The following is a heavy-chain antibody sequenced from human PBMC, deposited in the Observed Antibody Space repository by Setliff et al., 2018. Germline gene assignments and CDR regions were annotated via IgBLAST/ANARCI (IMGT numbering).Heavy chain of an antibody. D-gene: IGHD5-18*01. Sequence: PSDTLSLTCAVYGGSFSGYYWSWIRQPPGKGLEWIGEINHSGSTNYYPSLKSRVTISVDTSKNQFSLKLSSVTAADTAVYYCARGRIQLWKYYFDYWGQGTLVTVSS. CDR3: ARGRIQLWKYYFDY. CDR1: GGSFSGYY. V-gene: IGHV4-34*01. CDR2: INHSGST. J-gene: IGHJ4*02.